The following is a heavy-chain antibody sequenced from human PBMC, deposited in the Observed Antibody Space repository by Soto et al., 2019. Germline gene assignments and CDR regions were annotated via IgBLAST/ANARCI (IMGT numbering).Heavy chain of an antibody. CDR1: GFTFSSYS. V-gene: IGHV3-48*01. Sequence: EVQLVESGGGLVQPGGSLRLSCAASGFTFSSYSMNWVRQAPGKGLEWVSYISSSSSTIYYADSVKGRFTISRDNAKNSLYLQMNSLRAEDTAVYYCARDSGYDCFDYWGQGTLVTVSS. CDR3: ARDSGYDCFDY. CDR2: ISSSSSTI. J-gene: IGHJ4*02. D-gene: IGHD5-12*01.